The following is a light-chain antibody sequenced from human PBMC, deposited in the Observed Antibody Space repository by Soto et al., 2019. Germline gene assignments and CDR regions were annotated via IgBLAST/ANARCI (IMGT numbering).Light chain of an antibody. CDR3: QQTYSSPQT. Sequence: DIQMSQSPSSLSASVADRVTITCRASQTVSIYLNWYRQKPGKAPELLIFAASDLQSGVPSRFSGSGSGTDFTLTISSLQPEDFATYYCQQTYSSPQTFGQGTRWIS. CDR2: AAS. J-gene: IGKJ1*01. V-gene: IGKV1-39*01. CDR1: QTVSIY.